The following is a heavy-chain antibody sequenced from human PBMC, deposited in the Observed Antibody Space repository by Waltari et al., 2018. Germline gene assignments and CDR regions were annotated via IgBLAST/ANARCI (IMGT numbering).Heavy chain of an antibody. V-gene: IGHV1-69*05. D-gene: IGHD3-22*01. CDR2: IIPIFGTA. CDR3: ASSRYYYDSSGYHWFDP. CDR1: GGTFSSYA. Sequence: QVQLVQSGAEVKKPGSSVKVSCQASGGTFSSYAISWVRQAPGQGLEWMGGIIPIFGTANYAQKFQGRVTITTDESTSTAYMELSSLRSEDTAVYYCASSRYYYDSSGYHWFDPWGQGTLVTVSS. J-gene: IGHJ5*02.